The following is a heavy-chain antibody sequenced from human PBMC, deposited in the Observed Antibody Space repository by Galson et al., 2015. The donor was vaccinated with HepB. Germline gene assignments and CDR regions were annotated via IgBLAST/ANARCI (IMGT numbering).Heavy chain of an antibody. CDR3: ARVGSSWYSFFDY. CDR2: INAGNGNT. CDR1: GYTFTSYP. V-gene: IGHV1-3*01. Sequence: SVKVSCKAFGYTFTSYPMHWVRQAPGQRPEWMGWINAGNGNTKYSQKFQGRVTFTRDTSASTAYMELSSLRSEDTAVYSCARVGSSWYSFFDYWGQGTLVTVSS. D-gene: IGHD6-13*01. J-gene: IGHJ4*02.